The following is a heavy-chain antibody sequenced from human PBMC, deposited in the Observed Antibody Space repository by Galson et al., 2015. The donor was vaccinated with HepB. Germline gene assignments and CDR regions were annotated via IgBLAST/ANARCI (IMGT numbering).Heavy chain of an antibody. CDR2: ISYDGSIK. V-gene: IGHV3-30*04. J-gene: IGHJ4*02. CDR3: ARDRVEQWLENHFDY. CDR1: GFSLSRYA. D-gene: IGHD6-19*01. Sequence: SLRLSCAVSGFSLSRYAMHWVRQAPGKGLEWVAVISYDGSIKYYADSVKGRSTISRDSSKNTLYLQMNSLRVEDTAIYYCARDRVEQWLENHFDYWGQGTLVTRSS.